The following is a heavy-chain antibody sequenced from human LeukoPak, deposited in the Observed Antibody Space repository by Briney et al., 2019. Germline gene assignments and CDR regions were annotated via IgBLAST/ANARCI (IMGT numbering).Heavy chain of an antibody. CDR3: ARGGAVNTGASFDY. D-gene: IGHD4-17*01. CDR1: GYTFTSYD. V-gene: IGHV1-8*01. J-gene: IGHJ4*02. Sequence: ASVKVSCKASGYTFTSYDINWVRQATGQGLEWMGWMNPNSGNTGYAQKFQGRVTMTTDTSTSTAYMELRSLRSDDTAVYYCARGGAVNTGASFDYWGQGTLVTVSS. CDR2: MNPNSGNT.